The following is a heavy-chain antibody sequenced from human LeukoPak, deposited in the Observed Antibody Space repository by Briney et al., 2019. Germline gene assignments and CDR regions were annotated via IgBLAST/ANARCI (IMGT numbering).Heavy chain of an antibody. CDR2: SGSTT. J-gene: IGHJ4*02. CDR3: TRDSSYGDYSTAFDY. Sequence: GGSLRLSCAASGFIFSNYAMTWVRQAPGKGLEWVSSSGSTTDYSDSVKGRSTISRGNSKNTLYLQMNSLRADDTAVYYCTRDSSYGDYSTAFDYWGQGALVTVSS. D-gene: IGHD4-17*01. V-gene: IGHV3-23*01. CDR1: GFIFSNYA.